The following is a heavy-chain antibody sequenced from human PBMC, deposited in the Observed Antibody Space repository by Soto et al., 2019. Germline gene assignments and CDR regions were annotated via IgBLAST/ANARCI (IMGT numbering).Heavy chain of an antibody. CDR3: TRDGDGRMTTNPYYYYGMDV. D-gene: IGHD2-21*02. J-gene: IGHJ6*02. V-gene: IGHV4-59*01. CDR2: VYYSGGA. Sequence: PSETLSLTCTVSGGSISGYYWSCIRQPPWKGLEWIGNVYYSGGAKYNPSVKRRVSISVDTSKNQFSLNLSSVTAADTAVYYCTRDGDGRMTTNPYYYYGMDVWGPGITVTVSS. CDR1: GGSISGYY.